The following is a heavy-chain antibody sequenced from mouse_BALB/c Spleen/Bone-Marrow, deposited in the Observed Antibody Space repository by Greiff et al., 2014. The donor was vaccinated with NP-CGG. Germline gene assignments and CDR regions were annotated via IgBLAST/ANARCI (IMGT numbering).Heavy chain of an antibody. CDR3: ARDHFDH. Sequence: VQLQESGAELMKPGASVKISCKATGYTFSSYWIEWIKQRPGHGPEWIGEILPGSVTTNYNGRFKGKATFTADTSSNTAYMQLNSLTSEDSAVYYCARDHFDHWGPGTTLTVSS. CDR1: GYTFSSYW. CDR2: ILPGSVTT. V-gene: IGHV1-9*01. J-gene: IGHJ2*01.